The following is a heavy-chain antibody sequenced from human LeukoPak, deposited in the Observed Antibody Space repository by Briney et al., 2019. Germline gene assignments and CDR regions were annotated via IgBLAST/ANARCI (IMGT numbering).Heavy chain of an antibody. D-gene: IGHD5-24*01. Sequence: GGSLRLSCAASGFTFSSYAMSWVRQAPGNGLEWVSAISGSGGSTYYADSVKGRFTISRDNSKNTLYLQMNSLRAEDTAVYYCAKLAPRWLQPPGSFDYWGQGTLVTVSS. CDR2: ISGSGGST. CDR1: GFTFSSYA. V-gene: IGHV3-23*01. CDR3: AKLAPRWLQPPGSFDY. J-gene: IGHJ4*02.